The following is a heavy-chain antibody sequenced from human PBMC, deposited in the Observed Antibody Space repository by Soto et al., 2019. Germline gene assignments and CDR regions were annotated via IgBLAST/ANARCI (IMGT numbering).Heavy chain of an antibody. J-gene: IGHJ6*02. Sequence: SETLSLTCNVSGGSINSYFWSWIRQPPGKGLEWIGNIHYSGSTNYNPSLESRVTMSVDTSKSQFSLRLTSVTAADTAVYYCARDRIEYSSSSGYYYYALDVWGQGTTVTVSS. CDR1: GGSINSYF. V-gene: IGHV4-59*01. CDR2: IHYSGST. CDR3: ARDRIEYSSSSGYYYYALDV. D-gene: IGHD6-6*01.